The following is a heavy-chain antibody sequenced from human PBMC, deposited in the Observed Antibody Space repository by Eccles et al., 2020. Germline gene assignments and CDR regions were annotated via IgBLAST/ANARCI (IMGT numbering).Heavy chain of an antibody. J-gene: IGHJ4*02. CDR3: AKNFRSGFVDY. Sequence: SVKGRFTISRDNSKNTLYLQMNSLRAEDTAVYYCAKNFRSGFVDYWGQGT. D-gene: IGHD2-21*01. V-gene: IGHV3-30*02.